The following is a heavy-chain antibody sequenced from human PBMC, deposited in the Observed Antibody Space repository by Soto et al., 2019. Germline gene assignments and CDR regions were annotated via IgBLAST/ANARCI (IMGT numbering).Heavy chain of an antibody. J-gene: IGHJ6*04. V-gene: IGHV1-69*01. CDR1: GGSFNNYA. CDR2: IIPNFDTP. CDR3: AVAMVREILIFESSGMHV. D-gene: IGHD3-10*01. Sequence: QVHLVQSGAEVKKPGSSVKVSCKTSGGSFNNYAVSWVRQAPGQGLEWMGGIIPNFDTPNYAQKFQDRVTIIADESTSTVYMELRSLRSNETAVYYCAVAMVREILIFESSGMHVWGKGNTVIVSS.